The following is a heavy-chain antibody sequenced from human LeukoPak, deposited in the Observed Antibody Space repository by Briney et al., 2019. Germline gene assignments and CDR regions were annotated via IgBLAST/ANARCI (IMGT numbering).Heavy chain of an antibody. J-gene: IGHJ6*02. V-gene: IGHV3-30-3*01. D-gene: IGHD4-11*01. CDR2: ISYDGSNK. Sequence: GGSLRLSCAASGFTFSSYAMSWVRQAPGKGLEWVAVISYDGSNKYYADSVKGRFTISRDNSKNTLYLQMNSLRAEDTAVYYCARAKYSNYYYYYGMDVWGQGTTVTVSS. CDR3: ARAKYSNYYYYYGMDV. CDR1: GFTFSSYA.